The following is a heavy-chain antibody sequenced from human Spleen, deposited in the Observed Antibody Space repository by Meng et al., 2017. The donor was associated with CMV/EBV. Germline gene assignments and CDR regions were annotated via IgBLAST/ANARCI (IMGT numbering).Heavy chain of an antibody. CDR3: ARADRRDNVVVSADTDAFDI. CDR2: MNPNSGNT. J-gene: IGHJ3*02. CDR1: GYTFTSYD. D-gene: IGHD2-2*01. Sequence: ASVKVSCKASGYTFTSYDINWVRQATGQGLEWMGWMNPNSGNTGYAQKFQGRVTMTRKTSISTAYMELSSLRSEDTAVYYCARADRRDNVVVSADTDAFDICGQGTMVTVSS. V-gene: IGHV1-8*01.